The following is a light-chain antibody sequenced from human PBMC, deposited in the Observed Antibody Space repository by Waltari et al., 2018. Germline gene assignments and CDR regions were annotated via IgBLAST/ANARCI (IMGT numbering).Light chain of an antibody. CDR3: QQRGDWSRT. J-gene: IGKJ3*01. Sequence: SFGASRNASSTLAASLPPAGQAPRLLSYDAYNRATGIPARFSGSGSGTDLTLTISSLAPEDFAVYYCQQRGDWSRTFGPGTKVEIK. CDR2: DAY. CDR1: RNASST. V-gene: IGKV3-11*01.